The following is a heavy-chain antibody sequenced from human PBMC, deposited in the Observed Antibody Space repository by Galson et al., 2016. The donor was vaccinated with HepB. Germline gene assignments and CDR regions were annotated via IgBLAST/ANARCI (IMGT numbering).Heavy chain of an antibody. J-gene: IGHJ4*02. D-gene: IGHD2-21*02. Sequence: SLRLSCAASGFTFSGHSMNWVRQAPGKGLEWVAYISGSSTTTHYADSVKGRFTISRDNAENSLYLQMTSLRDEDTAVYYCAKTYCGSVCYYFDRWGQGTLVTVSS. CDR2: ISGSSTTT. CDR1: GFTFSGHS. CDR3: AKTYCGSVCYYFDR. V-gene: IGHV3-48*02.